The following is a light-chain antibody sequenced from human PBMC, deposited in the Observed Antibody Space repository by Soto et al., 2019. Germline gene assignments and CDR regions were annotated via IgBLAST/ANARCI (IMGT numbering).Light chain of an antibody. CDR1: QSVSSN. V-gene: IGKV3-15*01. J-gene: IGKJ4*01. Sequence: EIVMTQSPATLSVSPGERATLSCRASQSVSSNLAWYQQQPGQAPRLLIYGASTRATGIPARFSGSGSGTEFTLTISSLQSEDFAVYYCQQYNNWPQLTFGGGPKVEIK. CDR2: GAS. CDR3: QQYNNWPQLT.